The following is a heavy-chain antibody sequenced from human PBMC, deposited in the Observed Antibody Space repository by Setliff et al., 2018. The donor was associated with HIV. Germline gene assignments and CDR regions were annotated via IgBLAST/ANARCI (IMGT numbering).Heavy chain of an antibody. CDR2: ISHGGRDK. D-gene: IGHD2-15*01. V-gene: IGHV3-30*18. Sequence: GGSLRLSCAASGFTFSSYGMHWVRQAPGKGLEWVAVISHGGRDKYYADSVKGRFTISRDNSKNTLYLQMNSLRAEDTAVYYCAKDVAPSIWGQGTMVTVSS. CDR1: GFTFSSYG. CDR3: AKDVAPSI. J-gene: IGHJ3*02.